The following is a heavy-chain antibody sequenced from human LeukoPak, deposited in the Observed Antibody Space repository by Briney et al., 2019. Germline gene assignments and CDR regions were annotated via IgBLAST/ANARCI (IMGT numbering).Heavy chain of an antibody. CDR2: INHSGST. D-gene: IGHD5-24*01. CDR1: GGSFSGYY. V-gene: IGHV4-34*01. CDR3: ALQVDAFDI. Sequence: SETLSLTCAAYGGSFSGYYWSWIRQPPGKGLEWIGEINHSGSTNYNPSLKSRVTISVDTSKNQFSLKLSSVTAADTAVYYCALQVDAFDIWGQGTMVTVSS. J-gene: IGHJ3*02.